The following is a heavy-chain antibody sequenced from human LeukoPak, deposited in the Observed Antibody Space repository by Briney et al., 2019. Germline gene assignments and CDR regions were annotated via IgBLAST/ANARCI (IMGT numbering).Heavy chain of an antibody. D-gene: IGHD3-22*01. CDR2: ISYDGSNK. V-gene: IGHV3-30-3*01. J-gene: IGHJ4*02. CDR3: ARGDSSGYCDY. CDR1: GFTFSSYA. Sequence: GGSLRLSCAASGFTFSSYAMHWVRQAPGKGLEWVAVISYDGSNKYYADSVKGRFTISRDNSKNTLYLQMNSPRAEDTAVYYCARGDSSGYCDYWGQGTLVTVSS.